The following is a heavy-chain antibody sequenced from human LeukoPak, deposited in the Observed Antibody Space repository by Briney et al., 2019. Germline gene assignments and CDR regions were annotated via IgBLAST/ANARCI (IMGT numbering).Heavy chain of an antibody. CDR3: AKDGVLTGYRTYYFDY. CDR1: GFTFDDYA. CDR2: ISWNSGSI. Sequence: PGGSLRLSCAASGFTFDDYAMHWVRQAPGKGLEWVSGISWNSGSIGYADSVKGRFTISRDNAKNPLYLQMNSLRAEDTALYYCAKDGVLTGYRTYYFDYWGQGTLVTVSS. D-gene: IGHD3-9*01. V-gene: IGHV3-9*01. J-gene: IGHJ4*02.